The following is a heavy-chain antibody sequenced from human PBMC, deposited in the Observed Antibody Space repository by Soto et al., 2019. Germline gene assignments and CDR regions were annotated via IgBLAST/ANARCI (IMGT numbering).Heavy chain of an antibody. D-gene: IGHD2-2*01. J-gene: IGHJ6*03. CDR1: GGSLSSGNFY. Sequence: QVQLQESGPGLVRPSQTLSLTCAVSGGSLSSGNFYWNWIRQHPGKGLEWIGYIYYSGSTYYNPSLNSRVTISVDTSNNQFSLKLGSVTAAGTAVYYCAREVPAAMGGVPYYYMDVWGKGTTVTVSS. CDR2: IYYSGST. CDR3: AREVPAAMGGVPYYYMDV. V-gene: IGHV4-31*11.